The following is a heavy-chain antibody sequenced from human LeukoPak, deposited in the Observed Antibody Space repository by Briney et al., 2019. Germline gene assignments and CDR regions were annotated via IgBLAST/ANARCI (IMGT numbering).Heavy chain of an antibody. D-gene: IGHD1-1*01. CDR1: GGAISSSDYY. CDR3: ARDRGTWNDDGFDY. Sequence: SETLSLTCTVSGGAISSSDYYWGWVRQPPGKGLEWIGSVYHSGSTYDNPSLKSRVIISADTSKNQISLKLTSVTAADTAVYYCARDRGTWNDDGFDYWGQGTLVTVSS. V-gene: IGHV4-39*07. J-gene: IGHJ4*02. CDR2: VYHSGST.